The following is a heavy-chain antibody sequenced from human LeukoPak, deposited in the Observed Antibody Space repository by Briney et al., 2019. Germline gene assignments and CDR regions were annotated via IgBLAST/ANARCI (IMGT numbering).Heavy chain of an antibody. J-gene: IGHJ6*03. V-gene: IGHV3-23*01. CDR1: GFTCSSYA. D-gene: IGHD3-9*01. CDR2: ISGSGGST. CDR3: AKLECDYDILTGYYKGYYMDV. Sequence: GGSLRLSCAASGFTCSSYAMSWVRQAPGKGLEWVSAISGSGGSTYYADSVKGRFTISRDNSKNTLYLQMNSLRAEDTAVYYCAKLECDYDILTGYYKGYYMDVWGKGTTVTISS.